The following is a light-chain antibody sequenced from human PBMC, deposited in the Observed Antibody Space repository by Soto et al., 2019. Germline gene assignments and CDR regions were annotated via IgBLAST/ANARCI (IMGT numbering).Light chain of an antibody. CDR1: QSVSSN. CDR3: QQYNNSPRT. Sequence: EIVMTQSPATLSVSPGERATLSCRASQSVSSNLAWYQQKPGQAPRLLIYGASTRATGIPARFSGSGSGTEFTLTISSLQSEDFAVYYCQQYNNSPRTFRHGTKV. J-gene: IGKJ1*01. V-gene: IGKV3-15*01. CDR2: GAS.